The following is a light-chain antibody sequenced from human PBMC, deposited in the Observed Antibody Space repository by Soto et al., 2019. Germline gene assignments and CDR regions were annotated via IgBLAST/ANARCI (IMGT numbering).Light chain of an antibody. J-gene: IGKJ1*01. Sequence: DIQMTQSPSTLSASVGDRVTITCRASQSISSWLAWYQQKPGKAPNLLIYDASSLESGVPSRFSGSGSGTEFTLTISSLQPDDFATYYCQQYNSYSPSWTFGQGIKVEIK. CDR2: DAS. CDR1: QSISSW. V-gene: IGKV1-5*01. CDR3: QQYNSYSPSWT.